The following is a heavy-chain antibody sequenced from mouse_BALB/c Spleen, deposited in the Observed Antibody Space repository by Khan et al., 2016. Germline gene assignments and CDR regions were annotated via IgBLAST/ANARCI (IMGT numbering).Heavy chain of an antibody. Sequence: EVELVESGGGLVKPGGSLKLSCAASGFTFSDYYMYWVRQTPEKRLEWVATISDGGSYTYYPDSLKGRFTISRDNAKNNLYLQMSSLKSEDTAKYYCARDLNWYFDVWGAGTTVTVSS. CDR2: ISDGGSYT. J-gene: IGHJ1*01. V-gene: IGHV5-4*02. CDR3: ARDLNWYFDV. CDR1: GFTFSDYY.